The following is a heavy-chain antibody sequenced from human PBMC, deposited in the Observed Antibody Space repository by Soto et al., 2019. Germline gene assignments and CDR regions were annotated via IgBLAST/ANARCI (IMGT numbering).Heavy chain of an antibody. J-gene: IGHJ5*02. CDR2: IIPIFGTA. D-gene: IGHD6-13*01. Sequence: QVQLVQSGAEVKKPGSSVKVSCEASGGTFSSYAISWVRQAPGQGLEWMGGIIPIFGTANYAQKFQGRVTITADESTSTAYMELSRLRSEDTAVYYCALISSSWYGGWFDPWGQGTLVPVSS. CDR3: ALISSSWYGGWFDP. V-gene: IGHV1-69*01. CDR1: GGTFSSYA.